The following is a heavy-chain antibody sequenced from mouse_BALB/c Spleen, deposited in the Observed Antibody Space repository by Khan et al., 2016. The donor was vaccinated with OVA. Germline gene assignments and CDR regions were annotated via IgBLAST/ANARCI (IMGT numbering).Heavy chain of an antibody. Sequence: EVELVESGGGLVQPGGSLKLSCVASGFTFSSYGMSWVRQTPDKRLELVATINSNGVRTYYPDSVKGRFTISRDNAKNTLYLQMSSLKSEDTAMYYCARMARTINWGQGTTLTVSS. CDR1: GFTFSSYG. V-gene: IGHV5-6-3*01. J-gene: IGHJ2*01. CDR3: ARMARTIN. CDR2: INSNGVRT.